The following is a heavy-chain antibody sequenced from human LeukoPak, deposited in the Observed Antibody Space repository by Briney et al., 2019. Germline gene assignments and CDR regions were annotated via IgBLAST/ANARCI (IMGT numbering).Heavy chain of an antibody. J-gene: IGHJ4*02. CDR1: GFTFSDYY. CDR3: AREFGSDGGY. D-gene: IGHD1-26*01. V-gene: IGHV3-11*01. Sequence: GGSLRLSCAASGFTFSDYYMNWIRQTPGKGLEWVSYISSSSTTIYYADSVKGRFTISRDNAKNSLFLQTNSLRAEDTAVYYCAREFGSDGGYWGLGTLVTVSS. CDR2: ISSSSTTI.